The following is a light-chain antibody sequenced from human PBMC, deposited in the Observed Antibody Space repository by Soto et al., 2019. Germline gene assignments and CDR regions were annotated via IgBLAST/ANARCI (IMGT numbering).Light chain of an antibody. CDR3: ATWDDNVYV. V-gene: IGLV1-44*01. CDR1: SPNVGTNP. Sequence: QSVLTQPPSASGTPGQTVTISCSISSPNVGTNPVAWYQQLPGTAPKLLIYTNSQRPLGVPVRFSGSRSGTSASLAISGLQSGDEGDYYCATWDDNVYVFGTGTKVTVL. J-gene: IGLJ1*01. CDR2: TNS.